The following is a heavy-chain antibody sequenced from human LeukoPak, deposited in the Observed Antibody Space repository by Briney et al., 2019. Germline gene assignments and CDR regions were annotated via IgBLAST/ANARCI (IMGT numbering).Heavy chain of an antibody. CDR2: IISSGGVT. CDR3: AKGPLLWN. V-gene: IGHV3-23*01. J-gene: IGHJ4*02. Sequence: GGSLRLSCAASGFAFSNYAMSWVRQAPGKGLEWVTSIISSGGVTYYADSVKGRFTISRDNSKNTVYLQMDSLRAEDSAVYYCAKGPLLWNWGQGTLVTVSS. D-gene: IGHD2/OR15-2a*01. CDR1: GFAFSNYA.